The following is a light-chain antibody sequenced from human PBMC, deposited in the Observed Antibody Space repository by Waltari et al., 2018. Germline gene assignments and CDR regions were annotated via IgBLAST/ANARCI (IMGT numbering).Light chain of an antibody. J-gene: IGKJ5*01. CDR3: MQALQTPLT. CDR2: LGS. Sequence: DIVMTQSPLSLPVTPGEPASISCRSSQSLLHSTVFNYLDWYLQKPGQSPQLLISLGSNRASGVPDRFSGSGSGTDFTMKITRVEAEDVGVYYCMQALQTPLTFGQGTRLEIK. V-gene: IGKV2-28*01. CDR1: QSLLHSTVFNY.